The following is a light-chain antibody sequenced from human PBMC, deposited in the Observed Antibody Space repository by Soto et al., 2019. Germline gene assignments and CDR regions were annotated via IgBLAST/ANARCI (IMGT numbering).Light chain of an antibody. CDR1: SSDVGGYNY. CDR2: DVS. J-gene: IGLJ2*01. CDR3: SSYTSSSTLGV. Sequence: QAVVTQPASVSGSPGQSITISCTGTSSDVGGYNYVSWYQQHPGKAPKLMIYDVSNRPSGVSNRFSGSKSGNTASLTISGLQAEDEADYYCSSYTSSSTLGVFGGGTKLTVL. V-gene: IGLV2-14*01.